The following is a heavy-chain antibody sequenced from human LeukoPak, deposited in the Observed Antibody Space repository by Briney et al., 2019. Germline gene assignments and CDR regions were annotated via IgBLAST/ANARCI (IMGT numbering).Heavy chain of an antibody. CDR2: IWYDGSNK. V-gene: IGHV3-33*01. CDR1: GFTFNRFG. CDR3: ATSAHIEVGTAPPPDY. J-gene: IGHJ4*02. Sequence: GRSLRLSCATSGFTFNRFGMHWVRQAPGKGLEWVAVIWYDGSNKDYADSVKGRFTISGDNSKNTLYLQMSGLRAEDTAVYYCATSAHIEVGTAPPPDYWGQETLVTFTS. D-gene: IGHD2-21*02.